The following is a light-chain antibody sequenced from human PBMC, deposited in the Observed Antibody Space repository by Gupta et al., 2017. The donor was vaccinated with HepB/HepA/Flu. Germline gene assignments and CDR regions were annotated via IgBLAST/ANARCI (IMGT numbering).Light chain of an antibody. V-gene: IGLV2-14*03. Sequence: PGQSITISCTGTSRDVGGYTYVSWYQQHPDTAPKLLIYDVSNRPSGVSNRFSGSKSGNTASLTISGLQTEDEADYYCSSYTSSTTLVFGTGTKVTVL. J-gene: IGLJ1*01. CDR1: SRDVGGYTY. CDR2: DVS. CDR3: SSYTSSTTLV.